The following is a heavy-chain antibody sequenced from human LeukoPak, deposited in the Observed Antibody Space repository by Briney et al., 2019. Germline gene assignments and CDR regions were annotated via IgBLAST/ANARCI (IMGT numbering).Heavy chain of an antibody. J-gene: IGHJ4*02. D-gene: IGHD3-3*01. V-gene: IGHV3-23*01. CDR1: GFTFSSYA. CDR3: ATEPYYDFWSGYSAGARDY. CDR2: ISGSGGST. Sequence: GGSLRLSCAASGFTFSSYAMSWVRQAPGKGLEWVSAISGSGGSTYYADSVKGRFTISRDNSKNTLYLQMNSLRAEDTAVYYCATEPYYDFWSGYSAGARDYWGQGTLVTVSS.